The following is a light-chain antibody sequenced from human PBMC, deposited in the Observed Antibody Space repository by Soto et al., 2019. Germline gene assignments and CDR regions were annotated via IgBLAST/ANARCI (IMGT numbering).Light chain of an antibody. J-gene: IGKJ1*01. V-gene: IGKV3-20*01. CDR2: GAS. CDR1: QSVSSSY. Sequence: EIVLTQSPGTLSLSPGERATLSCRASQSVSSSYLAWYQQKPGQAPRLLIYGASSRATGIPDRLSGSGSGTDFTLTISRLEPDDFAVYYCQQYGSSPLTFGQRTKVDIK. CDR3: QQYGSSPLT.